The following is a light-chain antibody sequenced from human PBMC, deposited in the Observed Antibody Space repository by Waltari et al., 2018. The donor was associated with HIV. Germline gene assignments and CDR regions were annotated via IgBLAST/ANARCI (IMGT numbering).Light chain of an antibody. CDR2: KPS. CDR1: QSISSW. Sequence: DIQMTQSPSTMSAFVGDRVSITCRASQSISSWLAWYQQKPGKAPKLLIFKPSTLQNGVPSRFSGSGSGTEFTLTISSLQPDDFATYFCQQYKTNPETFGQGTKVEIK. J-gene: IGKJ1*01. V-gene: IGKV1-5*03. CDR3: QQYKTNPET.